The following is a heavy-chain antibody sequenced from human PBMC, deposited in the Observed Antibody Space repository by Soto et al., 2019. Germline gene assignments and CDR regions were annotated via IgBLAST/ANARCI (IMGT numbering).Heavy chain of an antibody. CDR3: ARLYNWNAFDY. Sequence: SETLSHTCTVSGGSISTYYWIWIRQPPGKGLEWIGYIYYSGNTNYNPALKNRVTISVDTSKNQFSLKLSSVTAADTAVYYCARLYNWNAFDYWGQGTLVTVS. CDR2: IYYSGNT. D-gene: IGHD1-1*01. V-gene: IGHV4-59*12. CDR1: GGSISTYY. J-gene: IGHJ4*02.